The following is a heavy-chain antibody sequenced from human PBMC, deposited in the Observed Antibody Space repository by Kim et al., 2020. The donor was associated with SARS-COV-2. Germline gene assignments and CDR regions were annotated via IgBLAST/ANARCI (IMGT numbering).Heavy chain of an antibody. CDR3: ARVQDSSGYDPAVFDY. D-gene: IGHD3-22*01. CDR1: GFTFDDYG. Sequence: GGSLRLSCAASGFTFDDYGMSWVRQAPGKGLEWVSGINWNGGSTGYADSVKGRFTISRDNAKNSLYLQMNSLRAEDTALYHCARVQDSSGYDPAVFDYWGRRALVTASP. J-gene: IGHJ4*02. V-gene: IGHV3-20*01. CDR2: INWNGGST.